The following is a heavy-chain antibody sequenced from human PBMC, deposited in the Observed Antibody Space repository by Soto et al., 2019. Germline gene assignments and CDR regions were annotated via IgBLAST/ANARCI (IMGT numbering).Heavy chain of an antibody. D-gene: IGHD5-12*01. Sequence: QVHLVQSGVEVKTPGASVQVSCQASGYTFFTYDISWGRQAPGQGLEWMGWISTYSGDTKYAQKFKGRVTKTTDKSTTTAYLELRSLRSDDKAVYYCARHHGPTTSENWFDPWGQGTLVTVSS. V-gene: IGHV1-18*01. CDR2: ISTYSGDT. CDR1: GYTFFTYD. J-gene: IGHJ5*02. CDR3: ARHHGPTTSENWFDP.